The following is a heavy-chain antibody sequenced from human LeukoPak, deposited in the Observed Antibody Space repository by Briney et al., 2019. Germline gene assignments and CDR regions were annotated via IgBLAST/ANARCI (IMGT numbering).Heavy chain of an antibody. J-gene: IGHJ4*02. Sequence: SETLSLTCTVSGGSISSYYWSWIRQPPGKGLGWIGYIYYSGSTNYNPSLKSRVTISVDTSKNQFSLKLSSVTAADTAVYYCARAGRDGYNYFDYWGQGTLVTVSS. D-gene: IGHD5-24*01. CDR3: ARAGRDGYNYFDY. CDR1: GGSISSYY. V-gene: IGHV4-59*01. CDR2: IYYSGST.